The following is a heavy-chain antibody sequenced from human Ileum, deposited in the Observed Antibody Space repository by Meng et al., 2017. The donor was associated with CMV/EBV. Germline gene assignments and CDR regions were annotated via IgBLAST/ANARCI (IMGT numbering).Heavy chain of an antibody. V-gene: IGHV4-4*02. Sequence: SETLSLTCAVSGGSISSSNWWSWVRQPPGKGLEWIGEIYHSGSTNYNPSLKSRVTISVDKSKNQFSLKLSSVTAADTAVYYCARDDGGSYSGYYFDYWGQGTLVTVSS. CDR2: IYHSGST. CDR3: ARDDGGSYSGYYFDY. CDR1: GGSISSSNW. J-gene: IGHJ4*02. D-gene: IGHD1-26*01.